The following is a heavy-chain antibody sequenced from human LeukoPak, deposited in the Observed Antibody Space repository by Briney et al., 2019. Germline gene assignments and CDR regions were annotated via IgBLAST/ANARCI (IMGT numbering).Heavy chain of an antibody. CDR2: INSDGSST. V-gene: IGHV3-74*01. CDR3: ARGDSSSCGQH. J-gene: IGHJ1*01. Sequence: GGSLRLSCAASGFTFSSYWMHWVRQAPGKGLVWVSRINSDGSSTSHADFVKGRFTISRDSAKSTLYLQMNSLRAEDTAVYYCARGDSSSCGQHWGQGTLVTVSS. D-gene: IGHD6-13*01. CDR1: GFTFSSYW.